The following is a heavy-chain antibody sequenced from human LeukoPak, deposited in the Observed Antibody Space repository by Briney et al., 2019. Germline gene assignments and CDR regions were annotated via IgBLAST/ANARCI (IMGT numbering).Heavy chain of an antibody. CDR2: INSDGSST. J-gene: IGHJ5*02. D-gene: IGHD1-26*01. V-gene: IGHV3-74*01. Sequence: GGSLRLSCAASGFTFSSYWMHWVRQAPGKGLVWVSRINSDGSSTSYADSVKGRFAISRDNAKNTLYLQLNSLRAEDTAVYYCARSLVVGATYPYHWGQGTLVTVSS. CDR3: ARSLVVGATYPYH. CDR1: GFTFSSYW.